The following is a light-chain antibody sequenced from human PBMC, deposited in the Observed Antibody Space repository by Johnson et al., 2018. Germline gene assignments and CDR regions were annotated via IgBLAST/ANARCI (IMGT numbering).Light chain of an antibody. CDR1: SSNIGNNY. CDR2: ENN. Sequence: QSVLTQPPSVSAAPGQKVTISCSGSSSNIGNNYVSWYQQLPGTAPKLLIYENNKRPSGIPDRFSGSKSGTSATLGPTALQTGDEADYYCGTWDSSLSAGNVFGTGTKVTVL. J-gene: IGLJ1*01. CDR3: GTWDSSLSAGNV. V-gene: IGLV1-51*02.